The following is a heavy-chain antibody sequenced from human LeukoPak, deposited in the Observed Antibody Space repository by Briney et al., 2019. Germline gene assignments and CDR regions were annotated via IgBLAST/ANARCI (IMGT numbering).Heavy chain of an antibody. J-gene: IGHJ4*02. Sequence: GGSLRLSCAASGYTFSIYAMSGVRQAPGRGLEWVSAISGSGGSTYYADSVRGRFTISRDNLKNTLYLQMNRLRAEETAVYYCAKDGSPLRFLEWLGYWGQGNLVTVSS. D-gene: IGHD3-3*01. CDR2: ISGSGGST. CDR1: GYTFSIYA. V-gene: IGHV3-23*01. CDR3: AKDGSPLRFLEWLGY.